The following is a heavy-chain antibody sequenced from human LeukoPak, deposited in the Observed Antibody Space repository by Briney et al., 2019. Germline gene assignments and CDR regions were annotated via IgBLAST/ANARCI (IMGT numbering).Heavy chain of an antibody. CDR3: ARDILRPGSLYYYDF. D-gene: IGHD1-26*01. CDR1: GFMFSNYS. J-gene: IGHJ4*02. Sequence: PGGSLRLSCAASGFMFSNYSMNWVRQAPGKGLEWVSYISGSSSDTNYADSVKGRFTISRDNAKSSLHLQMNSLRAEDTAVYYCARDILRPGSLYYYDFWGQGALVTVSS. V-gene: IGHV3-21*06. CDR2: ISGSSSDT.